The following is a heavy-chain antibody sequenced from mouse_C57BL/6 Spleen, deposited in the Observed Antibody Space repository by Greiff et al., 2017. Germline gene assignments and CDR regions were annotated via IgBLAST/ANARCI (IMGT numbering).Heavy chain of an antibody. CDR3: ARAGGNYYYAMDY. CDR1: GFTFSSYA. CDR2: LSDGGSYT. J-gene: IGHJ4*01. V-gene: IGHV5-4*01. Sequence: EVQGVESGGGLVKPGGSLKLSCAASGFTFSSYAMSWVRQTPEKRLEWVATLSDGGSYTYYPDNVQGRFTISRDTAKNKLYLQMSHLKSEDTALYYGARAGGNYYYAMDYWGQGTSVTVSS. D-gene: IGHD2-1*01.